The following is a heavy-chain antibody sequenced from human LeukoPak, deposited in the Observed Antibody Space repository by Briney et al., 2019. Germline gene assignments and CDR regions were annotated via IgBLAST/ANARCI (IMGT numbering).Heavy chain of an antibody. CDR3: AAGRPSGLLDY. CDR1: GSSLTELS. CDR2: FDVIDGKT. J-gene: IGHJ4*02. V-gene: IGHV1-24*01. Sequence: ASVKVSCTVSGSSLTELSLYWVRQAPGKGVEGRGGFDVIDGKTFYAQKFQGRVTMTEDSSTDTAYMELSSLRSDDTAFYYCAAGRPSGLLDYWGQGTLLTVSS. D-gene: IGHD6-6*01.